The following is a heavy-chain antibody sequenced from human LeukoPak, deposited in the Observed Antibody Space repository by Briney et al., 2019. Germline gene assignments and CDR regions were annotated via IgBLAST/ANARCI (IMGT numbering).Heavy chain of an antibody. Sequence: PGGSLRLSCAASGFTFSSYAMSWVRQAPGKGLEWVSVISGSGGSTYYADSVKGRFTISRDNSKNTLYLQMNSLRAEDTAVYYCAKFGYSRSWYLGAFDIWGQGTMVTVSS. CDR3: AKFGYSRSWYLGAFDI. D-gene: IGHD6-13*01. CDR1: GFTFSSYA. V-gene: IGHV3-23*01. CDR2: ISGSGGST. J-gene: IGHJ3*02.